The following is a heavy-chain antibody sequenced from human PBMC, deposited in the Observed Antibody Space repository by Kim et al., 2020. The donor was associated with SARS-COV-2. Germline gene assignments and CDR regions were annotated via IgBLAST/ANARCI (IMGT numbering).Heavy chain of an antibody. V-gene: IGHV3-7*05. D-gene: IGHD3-3*01. J-gene: IGHJ6*01. CDR1: GFTFSRYW. CDR2: EREDGSEK. Sequence: GGSLRLSCAASGFTFSRYWMSWVRQAPGKGLEWVANEREDGSEKYYVESVKGRFTVSRDNAKSSLYLQMNSLRGEDMVVDDCARDRHYDNYFYYAMDVWG. CDR3: ARDRHYDNYFYYAMDV.